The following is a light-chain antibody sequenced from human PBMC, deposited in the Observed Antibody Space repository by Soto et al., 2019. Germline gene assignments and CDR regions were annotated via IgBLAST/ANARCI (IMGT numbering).Light chain of an antibody. CDR2: DTS. CDR3: LLYVRDVRV. Sequence: QAVVTQEPSLTVSPGGTVTLTCGSSIGAVTSGQYPYWFQQKPGQAPRTLIYDTSNKQSWTPARFSGSLLGGKAALTLSGAQPEDEAEYYCLLYVRDVRVFGGGTQLTVL. J-gene: IGLJ2*01. V-gene: IGLV7-46*01. CDR1: IGAVTSGQY.